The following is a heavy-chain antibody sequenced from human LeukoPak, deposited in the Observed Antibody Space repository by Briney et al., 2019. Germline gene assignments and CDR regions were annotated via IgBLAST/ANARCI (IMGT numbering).Heavy chain of an antibody. Sequence: GGSLRLSCTAYGFSFSNYGMQWVRQAPDKGLEWLAFIRYDGKTIYYADSVKGRFTISRDNPKNTLYLQMNSLRAEDTAVYYCARRAGAYSHPYDYWGQGTLVTVSS. CDR3: ARRAGAYSHPYDY. CDR1: GFSFSNYG. D-gene: IGHD4/OR15-4a*01. V-gene: IGHV3-30*02. J-gene: IGHJ4*02. CDR2: IRYDGKTI.